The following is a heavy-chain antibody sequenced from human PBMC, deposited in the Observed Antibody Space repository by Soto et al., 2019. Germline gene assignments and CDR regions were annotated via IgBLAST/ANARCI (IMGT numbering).Heavy chain of an antibody. Sequence: TLSLTCAVYGGPFSGYYWSWIRQPPGKGLEWIGEINHSGSTNYNPSLKSRVTISADTSKNQFSLKLSSVTAADTAVYYCARGRYYYGSGSYRTRYYGMDVWGQGTTVTVSS. CDR2: INHSGST. CDR1: GGPFSGYY. J-gene: IGHJ6*02. CDR3: ARGRYYYGSGSYRTRYYGMDV. D-gene: IGHD3-10*01. V-gene: IGHV4-34*01.